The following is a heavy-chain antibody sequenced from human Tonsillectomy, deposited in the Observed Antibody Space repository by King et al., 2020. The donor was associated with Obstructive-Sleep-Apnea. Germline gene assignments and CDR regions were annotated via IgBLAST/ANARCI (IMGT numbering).Heavy chain of an antibody. CDR1: GFSFSRYG. CDR3: ARGSSRRSSDPHLDY. J-gene: IGHJ4*02. CDR2: IWYDGGIK. V-gene: IGHV3-33*01. D-gene: IGHD3-10*01. Sequence: QLVQSGGGVVQSGRSLRLSCAASGFSFSRYGMHWVRQAPGKGLEWVAVIWYDGGIKYYADSVKGRFSISRDNSKNTLFLQMNSLRPDDTALYFCARGSSRRSSDPHLDYWGQGTLVTVSS.